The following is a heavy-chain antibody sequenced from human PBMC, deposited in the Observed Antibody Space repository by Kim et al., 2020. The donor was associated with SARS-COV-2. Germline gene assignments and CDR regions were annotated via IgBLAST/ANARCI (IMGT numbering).Heavy chain of an antibody. J-gene: IGHJ6*02. CDR1: GGSFSGYY. Sequence: SETLSLTCAVYGGSFSGYYWSWIRQPPGKGLEWIGEINHSGSTNYNPSLKSRVTISVDTSKNQFSLKLSSVTAADTAVYYCARGGYTAMVKDYYYGMDVWGQGTTVTVSS. CDR2: INHSGST. D-gene: IGHD5-18*01. V-gene: IGHV4-34*01. CDR3: ARGGYTAMVKDYYYGMDV.